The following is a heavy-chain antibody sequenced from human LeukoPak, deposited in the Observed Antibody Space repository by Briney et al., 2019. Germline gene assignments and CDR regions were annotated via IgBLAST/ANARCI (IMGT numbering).Heavy chain of an antibody. D-gene: IGHD1-26*01. J-gene: IGHJ4*02. CDR2: INPNSGGT. V-gene: IGHV1-2*02. Sequence: ASVKVPCKASGYTFTGYYMHWVRQAPGQGLEWMGWINPNSGGTNYAQKFQGRVTMTRDTSISTAYMELSRLRSDDTAVYYCARVGWWELLGGFDYWGQGTLVTVSS. CDR1: GYTFTGYY. CDR3: ARVGWWELLGGFDY.